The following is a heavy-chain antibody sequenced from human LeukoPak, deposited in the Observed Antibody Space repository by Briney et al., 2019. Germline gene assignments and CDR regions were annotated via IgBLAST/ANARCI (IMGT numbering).Heavy chain of an antibody. CDR2: AYHSGST. J-gene: IGHJ4*02. CDR3: ARGERVPDF. D-gene: IGHD3-10*01. V-gene: IGHV4-38-2*01. CDR1: GYSVSSGYY. Sequence: SETRSLTCAVSGYSVSSGYYWGWIRQPPGKGLEWIGSAYHSGSTYYNPSLKSRVTISIHTSKNQFSLKLTSVTAADTAVYYCARGERVPDFWGQGTLVTVSS.